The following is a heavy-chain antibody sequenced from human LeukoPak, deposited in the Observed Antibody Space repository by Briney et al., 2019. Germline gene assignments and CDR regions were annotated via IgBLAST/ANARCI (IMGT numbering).Heavy chain of an antibody. J-gene: IGHJ4*02. CDR2: IIPIFGTA. Sequence: GASVKVSCKASGGTFSSYAISWVRQAPGQGLEWMGGIIPIFGTANYAQKFQGRVTITADESTSTAYMELSSLRSEDTAVYYCARGTYSSSWSYYFDYWGQGTLVTVSS. D-gene: IGHD6-13*01. CDR3: ARGTYSSSWSYYFDY. V-gene: IGHV1-69*13. CDR1: GGTFSSYA.